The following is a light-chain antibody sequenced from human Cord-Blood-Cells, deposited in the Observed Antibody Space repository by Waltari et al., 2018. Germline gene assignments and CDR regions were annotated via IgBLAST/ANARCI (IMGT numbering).Light chain of an antibody. Sequence: EIVMTQSPATLSVSPGERATLSCRASQSVSSNLAWYQQKPGRAPRLLIYGASTSATGIPARFSGSGSGTEFTLTISSLQSEDFAVYYCQQYNNWPALTFGGGTKVEIK. CDR3: QQYNNWPALT. CDR2: GAS. V-gene: IGKV3-15*01. J-gene: IGKJ4*01. CDR1: QSVSSN.